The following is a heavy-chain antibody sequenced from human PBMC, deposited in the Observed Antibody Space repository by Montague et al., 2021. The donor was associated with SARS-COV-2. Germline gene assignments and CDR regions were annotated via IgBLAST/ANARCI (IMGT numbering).Heavy chain of an antibody. CDR3: ARAVSITIFGVVGWFDP. CDR2: IYYSGST. Sequence: TLSLTCTVPGGSISSGGYYWSWIRQHPGKGLEWIGYIYYSGSTYYNPSLKSRVTISVDTSKNQFSLKLSSVTAADTAVYYCARAVSITIFGVVGWFDPWGQGTLVTVSS. CDR1: GGSISSGGYY. D-gene: IGHD3-3*01. V-gene: IGHV4-31*03. J-gene: IGHJ5*02.